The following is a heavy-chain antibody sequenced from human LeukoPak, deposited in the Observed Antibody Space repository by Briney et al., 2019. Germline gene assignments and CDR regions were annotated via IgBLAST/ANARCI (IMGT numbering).Heavy chain of an antibody. J-gene: IGHJ4*02. Sequence: GESLKISCKGSGYSFTSYWIGWVRQMPGEGLEWMGIIYPGDSDTRYSPSFQGQVTISADKSISTAYLQWSSLKASDTAMYYCARLPHYYDSSGYYVDYWGQGTLVTVSS. CDR3: ARLPHYYDSSGYYVDY. CDR1: GYSFTSYW. D-gene: IGHD3-22*01. CDR2: IYPGDSDT. V-gene: IGHV5-51*01.